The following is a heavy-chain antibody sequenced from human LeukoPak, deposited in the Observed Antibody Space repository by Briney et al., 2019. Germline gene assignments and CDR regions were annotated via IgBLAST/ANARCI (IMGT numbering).Heavy chain of an antibody. CDR3: AKDRLVGATDAFDI. Sequence: GGSLRLSCAASGFTFSRYDMNWVRQAPGKGLEWVSAISGSGSSTHYADSVKGRFTISRDNSKNTLYLQMNNLRAEDTAVYYCAKDRLVGATDAFDIWGQGTMVTVSS. D-gene: IGHD1-26*01. J-gene: IGHJ3*02. CDR2: ISGSGSST. V-gene: IGHV3-23*01. CDR1: GFTFSRYD.